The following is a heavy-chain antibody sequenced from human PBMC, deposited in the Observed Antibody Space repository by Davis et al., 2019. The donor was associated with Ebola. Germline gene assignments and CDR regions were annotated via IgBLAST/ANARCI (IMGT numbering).Heavy chain of an antibody. CDR2: INHSGST. V-gene: IGHV4-34*01. J-gene: IGHJ6*02. D-gene: IGHD3-10*01. CDR1: GGSFSGYY. Sequence: PSETLSLTCAVYGGSFSGYYWSWIRQPPGKGLEWIGEINHSGSTNYNPSLKSRVTISVDTSKNQFSLKLSSVTAADTAVYYCARDTGLASHYYYGMDVWGQGTTVTVSS. CDR3: ARDTGLASHYYYGMDV.